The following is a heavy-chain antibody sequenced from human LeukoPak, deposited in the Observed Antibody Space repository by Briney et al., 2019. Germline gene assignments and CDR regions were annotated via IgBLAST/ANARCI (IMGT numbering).Heavy chain of an antibody. CDR2: IWYDGSNK. CDR1: GFTFSSYG. Sequence: PGGSLRLSCAASGFTFSSYGMHWVRQAPGKGLEWVAVIWYDGSNKYYADSVKGRFTISRDNSKNTLYLQMNSLRAEDTAVYYCARGARDIVLMVYAAELYYFDYWGQGTLVTVSS. V-gene: IGHV3-33*08. J-gene: IGHJ4*02. CDR3: ARGARDIVLMVYAAELYYFDY. D-gene: IGHD2-8*01.